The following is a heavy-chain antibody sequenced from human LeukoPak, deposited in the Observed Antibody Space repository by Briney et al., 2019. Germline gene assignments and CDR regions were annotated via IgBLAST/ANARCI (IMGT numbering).Heavy chain of an antibody. CDR3: ARDGVRDGLYFDR. CDR1: GFTFDDYA. CDR2: ISWNSGSI. Sequence: GGSLRLSCAASGFTFDDYAMHWVRQAPGKGLEWVSGISWNSGSIGYADSVKGRFTISRDNAKNSLYLQMNSLRDGDTAVYSCARDGVRDGLYFDRWGQGTLVTVSS. V-gene: IGHV3-9*01. D-gene: IGHD5-24*01. J-gene: IGHJ4*02.